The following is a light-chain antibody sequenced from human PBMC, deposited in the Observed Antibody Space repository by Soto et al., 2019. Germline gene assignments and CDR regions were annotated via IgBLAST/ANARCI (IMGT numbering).Light chain of an antibody. CDR2: QDS. Sequence: SYELTQPPSVSVSPGQTASITCSGDKLGDKYACWYQQKPGQSPVPVIYQDSKRPSGIPERFSGSNSGNTATLTISGTQAMDEADYYCQAWDSSAYVFGTATKLTVL. CDR1: KLGDKY. CDR3: QAWDSSAYV. V-gene: IGLV3-1*01. J-gene: IGLJ1*01.